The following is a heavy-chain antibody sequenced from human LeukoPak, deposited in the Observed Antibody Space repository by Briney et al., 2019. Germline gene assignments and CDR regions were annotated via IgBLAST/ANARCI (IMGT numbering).Heavy chain of an antibody. J-gene: IGHJ6*03. V-gene: IGHV3-7*01. D-gene: IGHD3-3*01. CDR3: AREEQLYYDFWSGYIFYMDV. Sequence: GGSLRLSCAASGFTFSSYWMSWVRQAPGKGLEWVANIKQDGSEKYYVDSVKGRFTISGDNAKNSLYLQMNSLRAEDTAVYYCAREEQLYYDFWSGYIFYMDVWGKGTTVTVSS. CDR2: IKQDGSEK. CDR1: GFTFSSYW.